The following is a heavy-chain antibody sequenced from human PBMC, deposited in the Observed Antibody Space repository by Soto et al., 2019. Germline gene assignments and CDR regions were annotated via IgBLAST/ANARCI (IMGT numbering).Heavy chain of an antibody. V-gene: IGHV5-51*01. Sequence: GESLKISCKASGYTFVNYWIGWVRQMPGKGLEWMGIISPGDSETRYSPSFQGLVTMSVDKSINTAYLQWSSLKASDTAMYYCARYGTTGATLWLDPWGQGTLVTVSS. J-gene: IGHJ5*02. D-gene: IGHD1-1*01. CDR1: GYTFVNYW. CDR3: ARYGTTGATLWLDP. CDR2: ISPGDSET.